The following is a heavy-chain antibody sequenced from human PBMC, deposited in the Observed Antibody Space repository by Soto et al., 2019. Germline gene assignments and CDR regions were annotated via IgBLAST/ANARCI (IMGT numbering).Heavy chain of an antibody. CDR2: IYYSGST. V-gene: IGHV4-59*01. Sequence: QVQLQESGPGLVKPSETLSLTCTVSGVPISTYYWSWIRQPPGKGLEWIGYIYYSGSTSYNPSLKSRVTISINTSKYQFSLQLNSVTAADTAVYYCASSDYYGSASHWGQGTLVTVSS. CDR3: ASSDYYGSASH. D-gene: IGHD3-10*01. J-gene: IGHJ4*02. CDR1: GVPISTYY.